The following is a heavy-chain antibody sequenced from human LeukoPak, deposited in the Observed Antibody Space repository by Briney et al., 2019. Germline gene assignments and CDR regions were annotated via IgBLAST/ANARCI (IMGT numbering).Heavy chain of an antibody. CDR2: MRYDGSNE. D-gene: IGHD3-10*01. CDR1: GFSFSTYG. Sequence: GGSLRLSCAASGFSFSTYGMNWVRQAPGKGLEWVAFMRYDGSNEYYADSVKGRFTISRDNSKNTLYLQMNSLRAEDTAVYYCAKDYYGSGSLFDYWGQGTLVTVSS. V-gene: IGHV3-30*02. J-gene: IGHJ4*02. CDR3: AKDYYGSGSLFDY.